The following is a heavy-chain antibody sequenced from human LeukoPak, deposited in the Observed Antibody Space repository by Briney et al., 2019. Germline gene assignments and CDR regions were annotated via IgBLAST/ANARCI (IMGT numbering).Heavy chain of an antibody. J-gene: IGHJ4*02. CDR3: AKASAMIVVVSKHFDY. V-gene: IGHV3-23*01. CDR1: GFTFSNAW. D-gene: IGHD3-22*01. Sequence: GGSLRLSCAASGFTFSNAWMSWVRQAPGKGLEWVSAISGSGGSTYYADSVKGRLTISRDNSKNTLYLQMNSLRAEDTAVYYCAKASAMIVVVSKHFDYWGQGTLVTVSS. CDR2: ISGSGGST.